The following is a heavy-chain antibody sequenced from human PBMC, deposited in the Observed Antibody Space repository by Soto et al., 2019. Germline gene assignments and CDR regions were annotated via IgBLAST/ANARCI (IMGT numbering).Heavy chain of an antibody. V-gene: IGHV3-48*01. Sequence: QLGGSLRLSCAASGFTFSSYSMNWVRQAPGKGLEWVSYISSSSSTIYYADSVKGRFTISRDNAKNSLYLQMNSLRAEDTAVYYCARGLTTVTTWFDPWGQGTLVTVSS. J-gene: IGHJ5*02. CDR3: ARGLTTVTTWFDP. D-gene: IGHD4-17*01. CDR1: GFTFSSYS. CDR2: ISSSSSTI.